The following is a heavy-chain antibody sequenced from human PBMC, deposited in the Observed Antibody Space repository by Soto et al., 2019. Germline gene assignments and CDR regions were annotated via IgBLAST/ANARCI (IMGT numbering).Heavy chain of an antibody. Sequence: PGGSLRLSCAASGFTFSSYGMHWVRQAPGKGLEWVAVIWYDGSNKYYADSVKGRFTISRDNSKNTLYLQMNSLRAEDTAVYYCARAGSSEDHPHSFDYWGQGTLVTVSS. V-gene: IGHV3-33*01. CDR1: GFTFSSYG. CDR3: ARAGSSEDHPHSFDY. CDR2: IWYDGSNK. J-gene: IGHJ4*02. D-gene: IGHD6-6*01.